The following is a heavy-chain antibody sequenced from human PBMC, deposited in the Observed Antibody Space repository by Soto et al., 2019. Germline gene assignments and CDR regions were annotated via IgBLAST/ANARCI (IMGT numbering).Heavy chain of an antibody. CDR2: ISYDGSNK. D-gene: IGHD6-13*01. Sequence: LRLSFAASGFTFSSYGMHWVRQAPGKGLEWVAVISYDGSNKYYADSVKGRFTISRDNSKNTLYLQMNSLRAEDTAVYYCAKDQRYSSSWYPNWFDPWGQGTLVTVSS. CDR3: AKDQRYSSSWYPNWFDP. CDR1: GFTFSSYG. J-gene: IGHJ5*02. V-gene: IGHV3-30*18.